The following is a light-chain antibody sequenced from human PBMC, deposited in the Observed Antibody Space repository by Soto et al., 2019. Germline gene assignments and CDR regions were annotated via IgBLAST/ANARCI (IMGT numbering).Light chain of an antibody. Sequence: QSALTQPPSASGSPGQSVTLSCTGTSSDVGGYNYVSWYQQHPGKAPKLMFYEVAKRASGVPDRFSGSRSGNTASLTVSGLQAEDEADYYCSSHAGSYVLFGGGTKLTVL. CDR1: SSDVGGYNY. V-gene: IGLV2-8*01. J-gene: IGLJ2*01. CDR2: EVA. CDR3: SSHAGSYVL.